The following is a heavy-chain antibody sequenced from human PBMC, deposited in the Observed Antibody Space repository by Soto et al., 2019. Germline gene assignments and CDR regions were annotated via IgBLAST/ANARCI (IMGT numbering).Heavy chain of an antibody. CDR1: GFSLTTSGVG. V-gene: IGHV2-5*02. Sequence: QITLKETGPTLVKDTQTLTLTCTFSGFSLTTSGVGVGWIRQPPGKALEWLALTYWDDDRRYSPSLESRLTITKDTSKNPLVLKMNNVDPVDTATYYCAHRPWTSTKAYFDYWGQGTLVTVSS. CDR3: AHRPWTSTKAYFDY. CDR2: TYWDDDR. D-gene: IGHD2-2*01. J-gene: IGHJ4*02.